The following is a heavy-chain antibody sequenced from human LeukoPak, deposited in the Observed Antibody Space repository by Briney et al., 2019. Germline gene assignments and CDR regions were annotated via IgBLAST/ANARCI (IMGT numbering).Heavy chain of an antibody. CDR3: ARRVIMSSSWFDP. CDR2: IYYSGST. J-gene: IGHJ5*02. Sequence: KPSETLSLTCTVSGGSISSSTYYWGWIRQPPGEGLEWIGSIYYSGSTYYNPSLKSRVTISVDTSKNQFSLMLSSVTAADTAVYYCARRVIMSSSWFDPWGQGTLVTVSS. D-gene: IGHD3-10*01. CDR1: GGSISSSTYY. V-gene: IGHV4-39*01.